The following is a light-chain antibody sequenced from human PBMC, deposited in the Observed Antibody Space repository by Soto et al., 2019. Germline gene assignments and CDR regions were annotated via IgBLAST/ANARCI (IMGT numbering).Light chain of an antibody. CDR2: DAS. CDR3: QQRRNWPLT. J-gene: IGKJ4*01. V-gene: IGKV3-11*01. Sequence: EIVLTQSPVSLSLSPGERATLSCRASQSVSRYLVWYQQKPGQAPRLLIYDASNRATGIPARFSGSGSGTDFTLTISRLESEDFAVYYCQQRRNWPLTFGGGTKVEIK. CDR1: QSVSRY.